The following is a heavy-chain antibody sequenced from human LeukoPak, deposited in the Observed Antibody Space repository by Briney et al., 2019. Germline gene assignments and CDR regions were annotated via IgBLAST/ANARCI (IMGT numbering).Heavy chain of an antibody. J-gene: IGHJ4*02. Sequence: PGGSLRLSCAAPGFTFSSFEMNWVRQAPGKGLEWVSYISSSGHTIYYADSVKGRFTISRDNAKNSLYLQMNSLRGEDTAVYYCARGYDSSGSIFDYWGQGILVTVSS. CDR1: GFTFSSFE. CDR3: ARGYDSSGSIFDY. D-gene: IGHD3-22*01. V-gene: IGHV3-48*03. CDR2: ISSSGHTI.